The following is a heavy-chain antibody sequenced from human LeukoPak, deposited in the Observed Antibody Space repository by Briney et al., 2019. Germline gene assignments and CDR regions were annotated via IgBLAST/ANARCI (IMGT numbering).Heavy chain of an antibody. CDR3: ARVQSSIVMSPIPTFDY. J-gene: IGHJ4*02. CDR1: GFTFSRYT. D-gene: IGHD2-21*01. V-gene: IGHV3-21*06. CDR2: IRNSTSHI. Sequence: GGSLRLSCAASGFTFSRYTMNWVRQAPGKGLEWISSIRNSTSHIFYADSVKGRFFVSRDNAQNLLFLRMNSLRAEDTAIYYCARVQSSIVMSPIPTFDYWGQGNLVTVSS.